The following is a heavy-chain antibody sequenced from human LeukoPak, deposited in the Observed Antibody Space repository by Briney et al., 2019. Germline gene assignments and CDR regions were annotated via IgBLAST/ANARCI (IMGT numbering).Heavy chain of an antibody. J-gene: IGHJ4*02. CDR3: ARHSEQWLVRGYFDY. D-gene: IGHD6-19*01. CDR1: GGPISSYY. V-gene: IGHV4-59*08. Sequence: SETLSLTCTVAGGPISSYYWSWIRQPPGKGLEWIGFIYYTGNTNYNPSLKSRVTSSVDTSNKQFSLKLSSVAAADTAVYYCARHSEQWLVRGYFDYWGQGTLVTVSS. CDR2: IYYTGNT.